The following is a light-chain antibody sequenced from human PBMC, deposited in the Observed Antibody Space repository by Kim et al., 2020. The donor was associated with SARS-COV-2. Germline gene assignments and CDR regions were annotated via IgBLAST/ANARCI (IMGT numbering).Light chain of an antibody. V-gene: IGLV2-14*02. Sequence: GQSVTISCTGTSSDIGTFYLVSWYQHHPGKAPKLIIYEVNKRPSGVPDRFSGSKSGNTASLAISGLQSEDEGDYYCSSYTSSNTGVFGAGTKLTVL. CDR2: EVN. CDR3: SSYTSSNTGV. CDR1: SSDIGTFYL. J-gene: IGLJ1*01.